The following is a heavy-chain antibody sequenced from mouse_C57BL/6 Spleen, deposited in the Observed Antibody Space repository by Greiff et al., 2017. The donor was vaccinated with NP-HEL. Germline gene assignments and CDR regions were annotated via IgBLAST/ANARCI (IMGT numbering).Heavy chain of an antibody. Sequence: VQLQQSGPELVKPGASVKISCKASGYAFSSSWMNWVKQRPGKGLEWIGRIYPGDGDTNYNGKFKGKATLTADKSSSTAYMQLSSLTSEDSAVYFCAEAAMDYWGQGTSVTVSS. V-gene: IGHV1-82*01. CDR1: GYAFSSSW. CDR2: IYPGDGDT. CDR3: AEAAMDY. J-gene: IGHJ4*01.